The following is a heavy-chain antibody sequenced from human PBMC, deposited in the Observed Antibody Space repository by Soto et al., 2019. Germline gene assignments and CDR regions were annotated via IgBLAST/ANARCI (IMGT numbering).Heavy chain of an antibody. D-gene: IGHD4-17*01. V-gene: IGHV1-18*01. Sequence: ASVKVSCKASGYTFTSYGISWVRQAPGQGLEWMGWISAYNGNTNYAQKLQGRVTMTTDTSTSTAYMELRSLRSDDTAVYYCARDDPTTVTTGRYRFDPWGQGTLVTVSS. CDR2: ISAYNGNT. CDR3: ARDDPTTVTTGRYRFDP. CDR1: GYTFTSYG. J-gene: IGHJ5*02.